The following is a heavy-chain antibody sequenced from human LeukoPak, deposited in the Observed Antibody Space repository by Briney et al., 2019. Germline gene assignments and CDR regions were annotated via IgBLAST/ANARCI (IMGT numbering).Heavy chain of an antibody. J-gene: IGHJ1*01. CDR3: ATRYGDYVREYFQH. D-gene: IGHD4-17*01. V-gene: IGHV4-4*02. CDR2: IYHSGST. Sequence: PSHTLSLTCELGGGSMSRRKWGSWVRQTPGKGLERSGEIYHSGSTNCNPSLKSRVTISVDKSKNQYSLKLSSETAAATAVYYCATRYGDYVREYFQHWGQGTLVTVSS. CDR1: GGSMSRRKW.